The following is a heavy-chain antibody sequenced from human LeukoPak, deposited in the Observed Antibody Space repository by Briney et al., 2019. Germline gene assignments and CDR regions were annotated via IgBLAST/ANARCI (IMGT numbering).Heavy chain of an antibody. V-gene: IGHV1-18*01. J-gene: IGHJ4*02. D-gene: IGHD2-2*01. CDR2: ISAYNGNT. CDR3: ARAIVVVPAASDY. Sequence: ISWVRQAPGQGLERMGWISAYNGNTNYAQKLQGRVTMTTDTSTSTAYMELRSLRSDDTAVYYCARAIVVVPAASDYWGQGTLVTVSS.